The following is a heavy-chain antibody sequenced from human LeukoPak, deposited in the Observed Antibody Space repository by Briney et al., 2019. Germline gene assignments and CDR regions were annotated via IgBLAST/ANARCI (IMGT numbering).Heavy chain of an antibody. D-gene: IGHD6-6*01. CDR1: GGTFSSYA. V-gene: IGHV1-69*05. Sequence: SVKVSCKASGGTFSSYAISWVRQAPGQGLEWMGGIIPIFGTANYAQKLQGRVTMTTDTSTSTAYMELRSLRSDDTAVYYCARDLGSSSYDYWGQGTLVTVSS. CDR3: ARDLGSSSYDY. CDR2: IIPIFGTA. J-gene: IGHJ4*02.